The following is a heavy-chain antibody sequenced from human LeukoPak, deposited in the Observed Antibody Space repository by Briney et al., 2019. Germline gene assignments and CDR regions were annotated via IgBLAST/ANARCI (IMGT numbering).Heavy chain of an antibody. D-gene: IGHD3-22*01. V-gene: IGHV1-2*02. CDR1: GYTLNGYH. CDR3: AREDTSYYHDTGGYGYGAFDI. Sequence: ASVKVSCKASGYTLNGYHMHWVRQAPGQGLEWMGWLNPNSGGTNYAQKFQGRVTMTRDTSLSTAYMELSRLRSDDTAVYYCAREDTSYYHDTGGYGYGAFDIWGQGTMVTVSS. CDR2: LNPNSGGT. J-gene: IGHJ3*02.